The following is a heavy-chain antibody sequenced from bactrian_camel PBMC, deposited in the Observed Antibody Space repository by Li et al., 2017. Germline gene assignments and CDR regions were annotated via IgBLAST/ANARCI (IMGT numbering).Heavy chain of an antibody. V-gene: IGHV3S53*01. CDR1: QEIYSNNC. Sequence: HVQLVESGGGSVQVGGSLRLACKASQEIYSNNCVGWFRQAPGKEREGVAAIDSDGIESYTDSVKGRFTVSRDNTNNTVNLMMSSLKPEDTALYYCATDVGLGWNMYNYWGQGTQVTVS. D-gene: IGHD5*01. J-gene: IGHJ4*01. CDR2: IDSDGIE. CDR3: ATDVGLGWNMYNY.